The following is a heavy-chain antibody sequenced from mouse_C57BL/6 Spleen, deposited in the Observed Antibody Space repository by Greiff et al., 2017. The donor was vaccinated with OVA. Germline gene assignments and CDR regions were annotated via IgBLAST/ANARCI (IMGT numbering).Heavy chain of an antibody. V-gene: IGHV2-6-1*01. Sequence: VQLQESGPGLVAPSQSLSITCTVSGFSLTSYGVHWVRQPPGKGLEWLVVIWSDGSTTYNSALKSRLSISKDNSKSQVFLKMNSLQTDDTAMYYCARQDGYYDYYAMDYWGQGTSVTVSS. D-gene: IGHD2-3*01. CDR2: IWSDGST. J-gene: IGHJ4*01. CDR3: ARQDGYYDYYAMDY. CDR1: GFSLTSYG.